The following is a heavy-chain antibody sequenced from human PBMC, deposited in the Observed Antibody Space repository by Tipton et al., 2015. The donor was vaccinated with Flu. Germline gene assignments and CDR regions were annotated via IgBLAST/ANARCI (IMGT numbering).Heavy chain of an antibody. CDR1: GFTFSSYS. CDR3: ARESDYDILTGYWGSNAFDI. D-gene: IGHD3-9*01. J-gene: IGHJ3*02. V-gene: IGHV3-21*01. Sequence: LRLSCAASGFTFSSYSMNWVRQAPGKGLEWVSSISSSSSYIYYADSVKGRFTISRDNAKNSLYLQMNSLRAEDTAVYYCARESDYDILTGYWGSNAFDIWGQGTMVTVSS. CDR2: ISSSSSYI.